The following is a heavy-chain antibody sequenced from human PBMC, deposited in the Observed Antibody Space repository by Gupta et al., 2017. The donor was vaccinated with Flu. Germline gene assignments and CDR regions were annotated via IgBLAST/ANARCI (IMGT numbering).Heavy chain of an antibody. V-gene: IGHV4-34*01. CDR3: ARGPPDLAAAGPGDIPHYGMDV. D-gene: IGHD6-13*01. CDR1: GGSFSGYY. J-gene: IGHJ6*02. Sequence: QVQLQQWGAGLLKPSETLSLTCAVYGGSFSGYYWSWIRQPPGKGLEWIGEINHSGSTNYNPSLKSRVTISVDTSKNQFSLKLSSVTAADTAVYYCARGPPDLAAAGPGDIPHYGMDVWGQGTTVTVSS. CDR2: INHSGST.